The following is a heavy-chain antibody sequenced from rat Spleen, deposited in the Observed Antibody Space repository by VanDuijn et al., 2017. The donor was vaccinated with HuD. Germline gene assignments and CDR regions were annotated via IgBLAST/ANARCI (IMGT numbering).Heavy chain of an antibody. CDR3: ARPTTGIPFNY. CDR1: GFTFSDYY. Sequence: EVQLVESGGDLVQPGRSMKVSCAASGFTFSDYYMAWVRQAPTKGLDWVATISYDGSTTYYRDSVKGRFTISRDNAKSTLYLQMDSLRSEDTAIYYCARPTTGIPFNYWGQGVMVTVSS. V-gene: IGHV5-7*01. D-gene: IGHD1-9*01. CDR2: ISYDGSTT. J-gene: IGHJ2*01.